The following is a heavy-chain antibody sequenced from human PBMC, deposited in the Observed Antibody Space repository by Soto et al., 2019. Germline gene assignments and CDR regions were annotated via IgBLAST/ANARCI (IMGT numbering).Heavy chain of an antibody. CDR1: GGCLSGYS. Sequence: TSXTLSLTCAVYGGCLSGYSSTWIRQPPGTGLEWIGEINHSGSTNYNPSLKSRVTMSLDTSKNQFSLKLTSVTSADTAVYYCARDKITGLFDYWGQGTLVTVSS. CDR3: ARDKITGLFDY. V-gene: IGHV4-34*01. J-gene: IGHJ4*02. CDR2: INHSGST. D-gene: IGHD2-8*02.